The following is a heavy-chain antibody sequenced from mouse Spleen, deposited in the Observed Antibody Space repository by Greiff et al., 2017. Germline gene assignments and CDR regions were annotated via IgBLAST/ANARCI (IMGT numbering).Heavy chain of an antibody. CDR2: IHPNSGST. CDR3: ARCRGYYYYAMDY. J-gene: IGHJ4*01. V-gene: IGHV1-64*01. Sequence: VQLQQPGAELVKPGASVKLSCKASGYTFTSYWMHWVKQRPGQGLEWIGMIHPNSGSTNYNEKFKSKATLTVDKSSSTAYMQLSSLTSEDSAVYYCARCRGYYYYAMDYWGQGTSVTVSS. D-gene: IGHD2-3*01. CDR1: GYTFTSYW.